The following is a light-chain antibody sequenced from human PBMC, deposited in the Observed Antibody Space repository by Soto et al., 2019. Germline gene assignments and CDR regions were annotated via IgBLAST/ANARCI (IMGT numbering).Light chain of an antibody. CDR1: QSVSSSY. CDR3: QQYGSSLPT. V-gene: IGKV3-20*01. J-gene: IGKJ4*01. Sequence: EIVLTQSPGTLSLSPGERATLSCRASQSVSSSYLAWYQQKPGQAPRLLIYGSSSRATAIPDRVSGGGSGTDFTLTIRRLEPDDIGVYYCQQYGSSLPTFGGGHKVDIK. CDR2: GSS.